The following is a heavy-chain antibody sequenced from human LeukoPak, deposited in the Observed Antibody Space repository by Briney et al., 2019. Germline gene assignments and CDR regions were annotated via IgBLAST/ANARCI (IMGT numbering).Heavy chain of an antibody. J-gene: IGHJ4*02. D-gene: IGHD5-12*01. CDR2: IYSGGST. Sequence: GGSLRLSCAASGFTVSSNCMSWVRQAPGKGLEWVSVIYSGGSTYYADSVKGRFTISRDNSKNTLYLQMNSLRAEDTAVYYCARSGGYSGYDYGYWGQGTLVTVSS. V-gene: IGHV3-66*02. CDR1: GFTVSSNC. CDR3: ARSGGYSGYDYGY.